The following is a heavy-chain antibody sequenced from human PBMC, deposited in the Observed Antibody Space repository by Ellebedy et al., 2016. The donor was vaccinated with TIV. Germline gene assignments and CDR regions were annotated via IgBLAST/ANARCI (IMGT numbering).Heavy chain of an antibody. CDR1: GFTFTDYA. CDR3: AREATLHGGDSGRRYFDY. Sequence: GGSLRLXCTASGFTFTDYAMNWVRQAPGKGLELVSLISYDGSNKYYADSVKGRFTISRDNSKDTLSLQMNSLRADDAAVYYCAREATLHGGDSGRRYFDYWGQGTLVSVSS. V-gene: IGHV3-30-3*01. D-gene: IGHD4-23*01. J-gene: IGHJ4*02. CDR2: ISYDGSNK.